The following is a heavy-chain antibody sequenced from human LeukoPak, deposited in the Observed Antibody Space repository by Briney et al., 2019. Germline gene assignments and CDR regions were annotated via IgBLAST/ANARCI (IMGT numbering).Heavy chain of an antibody. CDR1: GYTFTSYG. D-gene: IGHD1-26*01. CDR2: LSAYNGNT. Sequence: ASVKVSCKASGYTFTSYGISWVRQAPGQGLEWMGWLSAYNGNTNYAQKLQGRVTMTTDTSTSTAYVELRSLRSDDPAVYYCARGGSYDYFDYRGQGTLVTVSS. CDR3: ARGGSYDYFDY. V-gene: IGHV1-18*01. J-gene: IGHJ4*02.